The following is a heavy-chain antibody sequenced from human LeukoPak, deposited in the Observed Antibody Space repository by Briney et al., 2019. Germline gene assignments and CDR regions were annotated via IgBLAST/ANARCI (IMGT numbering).Heavy chain of an antibody. V-gene: IGHV3-30*04. CDR2: ISYDGSNK. J-gene: IGHJ4*02. D-gene: IGHD6-19*01. CDR1: GFTFSSYA. Sequence: PGGSLRLSCAASGFTFSSYAMHWVRQAPGKGLEWVAVISYDGSNKYYADSVKGRFTISRGNSKNTLYLQMNSLRAEDTAVYYCAAGYGSGWPFDYWGQGTLVTVSS. CDR3: AAGYGSGWPFDY.